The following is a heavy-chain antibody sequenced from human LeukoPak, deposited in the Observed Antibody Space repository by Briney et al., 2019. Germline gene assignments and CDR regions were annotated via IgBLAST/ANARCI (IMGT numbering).Heavy chain of an antibody. Sequence: GGTLRLSCAASGFTFSSYGMSWVRQAPGKGLEWVSAISGSGGSTYYADSVKGRFTISRDNSKNTLYLQMNSLRAEDTAVYYCAKAFPYDSSGYYERPYAFDIWGQGTMVTVSS. CDR3: AKAFPYDSSGYYERPYAFDI. J-gene: IGHJ3*02. CDR2: ISGSGGST. CDR1: GFTFSSYG. V-gene: IGHV3-23*01. D-gene: IGHD3-22*01.